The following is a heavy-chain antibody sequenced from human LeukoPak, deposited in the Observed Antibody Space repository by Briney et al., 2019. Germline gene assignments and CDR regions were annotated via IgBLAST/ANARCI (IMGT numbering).Heavy chain of an antibody. Sequence: PSETLSHTCTVSGGSISSSSYYWGWIRQPPGKGLEWIGSIYYSGSTYYNPSLKSRVTISVDTSKNQFSLKLSSVTAADTAVYYCARVKRGGIAAAGTWVWFDPWGQGTLVTVSS. D-gene: IGHD6-13*01. CDR1: GGSISSSSYY. V-gene: IGHV4-39*07. J-gene: IGHJ5*02. CDR2: IYYSGST. CDR3: ARVKRGGIAAAGTWVWFDP.